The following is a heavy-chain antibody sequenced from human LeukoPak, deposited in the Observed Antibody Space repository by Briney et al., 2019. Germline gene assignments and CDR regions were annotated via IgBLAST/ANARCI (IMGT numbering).Heavy chain of an antibody. CDR3: ASRRGCSGGSCFHGWFDP. J-gene: IGHJ5*02. V-gene: IGHV4-34*01. D-gene: IGHD2-15*01. CDR1: GGSFGGYY. CDR2: INHSGST. Sequence: SETLSLTCAVSGGSFGGYYWSWIRQPPGKGLEWIGEINHSGSTNYNPSLKSRVTISVDTSKNQLSLKLSSVTAADTAVYYCASRRGCSGGSCFHGWFDPWGQGTLVTVSS.